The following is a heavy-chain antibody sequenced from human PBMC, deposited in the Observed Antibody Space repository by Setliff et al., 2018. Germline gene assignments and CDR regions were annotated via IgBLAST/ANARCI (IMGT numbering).Heavy chain of an antibody. Sequence: PSETLSLTCTVSGGSISPYYWSWIRQPAGKGLEWIGRIYSSGSTNYNPSLESRVTISVDTSKNQFSLILRSVTAADTAVYYCARGRMRGSCSGPSCTYDPFDIWGQGTPVTVSS. D-gene: IGHD2-2*01. CDR2: IYSSGST. J-gene: IGHJ3*02. CDR1: GGSISPYY. V-gene: IGHV4-4*07. CDR3: ARGRMRGSCSGPSCTYDPFDI.